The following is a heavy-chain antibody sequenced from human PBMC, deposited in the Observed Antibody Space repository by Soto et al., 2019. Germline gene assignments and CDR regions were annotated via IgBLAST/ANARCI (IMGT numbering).Heavy chain of an antibody. D-gene: IGHD6-19*01. CDR2: ISAYNGNT. J-gene: IGHJ3*02. Sequence: ASVQVTCEDSGYTFTSNGSSWVRQAPGQGLEWMGWISAYNGNTNYAQKLQGRVTMTTDTSTSTAYMELRSLRSDDTAAYYCARDSRSGWPNDAFDIWGQGTMVTVSS. V-gene: IGHV1-18*01. CDR3: ARDSRSGWPNDAFDI. CDR1: GYTFTSNG.